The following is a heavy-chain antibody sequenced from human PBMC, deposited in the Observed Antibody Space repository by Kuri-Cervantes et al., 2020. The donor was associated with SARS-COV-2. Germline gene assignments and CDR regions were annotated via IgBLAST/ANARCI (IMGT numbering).Heavy chain of an antibody. CDR3: ARDSHRSGYLYYFDY. CDR1: GGSISSGDYY. J-gene: IGHJ4*02. CDR2: IYYSGST. V-gene: IGHV4-61*08. D-gene: IGHD3-3*01. Sequence: SETLSLTCTVSGGSISSGDYYWSWIRQPPGKGLEWIGYIYYSGSTNYNPSLKSRVTMSVDTSKNQFSLKLSSVTAADTAVYYCARDSHRSGYLYYFDYWGQGTLVTVSS.